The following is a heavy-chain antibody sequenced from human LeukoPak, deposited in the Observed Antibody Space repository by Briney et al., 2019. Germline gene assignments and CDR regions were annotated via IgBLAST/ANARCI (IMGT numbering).Heavy chain of an antibody. CDR3: ARRASRITIFGVVTARMDV. CDR2: MNPNSGNT. D-gene: IGHD3-3*01. J-gene: IGHJ6*04. CDR1: GYTFTSYD. V-gene: IGHV1-8*01. Sequence: GSVKVSCKASGYTFTSYDINWVRQATGQGLEWMGWMNPNSGNTGYARKFQGRVTMTRNTSISTAYMELSSLRSEDTAVYYCARRASRITIFGVVTARMDVWGKGTTVTVSS.